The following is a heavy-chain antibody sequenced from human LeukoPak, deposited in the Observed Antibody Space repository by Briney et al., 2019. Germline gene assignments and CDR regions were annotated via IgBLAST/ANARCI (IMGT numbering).Heavy chain of an antibody. CDR2: IRGSGLTT. V-gene: IGHV3-23*01. D-gene: IGHD4-17*01. Sequence: GGSLRLSCAASGFTFSNYALIWVRQGPVKGLEWVSAIRGSGLTTFYADSVKGRFTISRDNSKNTLYLQMNSLRAEDTAVYYCVRDPNGDYIGAFDFWGQGTKVTVSS. J-gene: IGHJ3*01. CDR1: GFTFSNYA. CDR3: VRDPNGDYIGAFDF.